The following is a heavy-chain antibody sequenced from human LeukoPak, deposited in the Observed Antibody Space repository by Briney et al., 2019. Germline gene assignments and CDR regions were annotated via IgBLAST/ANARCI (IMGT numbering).Heavy chain of an antibody. D-gene: IGHD2-15*01. CDR2: IYYSGST. CDR1: GGSISSYY. CDR3: ARGGGDYYYYYMDV. Sequence: SETLSLTCTVSGGSISSYYWSWIRQPPGKGLEWIGYIYYSGSTNYNPSLKSRVTISVDTSKNQFSLKLSSVTAADTAVYYCARGGGDYYYYYMDVWGKGTTVTISS. V-gene: IGHV4-59*01. J-gene: IGHJ6*03.